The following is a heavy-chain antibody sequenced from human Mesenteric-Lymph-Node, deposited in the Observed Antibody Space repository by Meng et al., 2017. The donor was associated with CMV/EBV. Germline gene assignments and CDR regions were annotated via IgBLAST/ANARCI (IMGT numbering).Heavy chain of an antibody. CDR2: INHSGST. Sequence: SETLSLTCAVYGGSFSGYYWSWIRQPPGKGLEWIGEINHSGSTNYNPSLKSRVTISVDTSKNQFSLKLSSVSAADTAVYYCARVIVGATTNWFDPWGQGTLVTISS. V-gene: IGHV4-34*01. J-gene: IGHJ5*02. D-gene: IGHD1-26*01. CDR1: GGSFSGYY. CDR3: ARVIVGATTNWFDP.